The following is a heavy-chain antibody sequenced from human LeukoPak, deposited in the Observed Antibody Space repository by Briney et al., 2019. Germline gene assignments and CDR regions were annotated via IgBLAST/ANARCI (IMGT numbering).Heavy chain of an antibody. Sequence: GESLKISCKGSGYSFTTHWIGWVRQLPGKGLEWMGLIFPGDSETIYSPSLQGQVTISADKSINTAYLRWSSLKTSDTAMYYCATSESQARFDYWGQGTLVTVSS. J-gene: IGHJ4*02. CDR2: IFPGDSET. CDR1: GYSFTTHW. CDR3: ATSESQARFDY. D-gene: IGHD3-10*01. V-gene: IGHV5-51*01.